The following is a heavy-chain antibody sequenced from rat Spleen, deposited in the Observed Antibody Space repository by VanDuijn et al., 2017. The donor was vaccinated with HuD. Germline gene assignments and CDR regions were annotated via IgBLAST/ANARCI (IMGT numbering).Heavy chain of an antibody. CDR3: TRRGYLSDWYFDF. CDR1: GFTFSDYY. CDR2: ISYDGSKT. Sequence: EVQLVESGGGLVQPGRSLKLSCAASGFTFSDYYMAWVRQAPKKGLEWVASISYDGSKTYYRDSVKGRFTISRDNVRSTLNLHMDSLRSEDTAIYYCTRRGYLSDWYFDFWGPGTMVTVSS. J-gene: IGHJ1*01. D-gene: IGHD4-4*01. V-gene: IGHV5-7*01.